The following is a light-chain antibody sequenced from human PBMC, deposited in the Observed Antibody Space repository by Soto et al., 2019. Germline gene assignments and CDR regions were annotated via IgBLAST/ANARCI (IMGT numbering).Light chain of an antibody. Sequence: IQMNQSQYSLSASVGERVALTCRASQSISSYLNWYQQKPGKAPKLLIYAASSLQSGVPSRFSGSGSGTDFTLTISSLQPEDFATYYCQQSYSTPLTFGGGTKV. CDR3: QQSYSTPLT. V-gene: IGKV1-39*01. CDR1: QSISSY. CDR2: AAS. J-gene: IGKJ4*01.